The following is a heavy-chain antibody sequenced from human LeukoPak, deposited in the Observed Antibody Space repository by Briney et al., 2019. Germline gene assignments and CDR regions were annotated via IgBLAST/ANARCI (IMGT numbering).Heavy chain of an antibody. CDR1: GFTFSSYS. D-gene: IGHD3-22*01. CDR3: ARNPPYYYDSSGPFDY. V-gene: IGHV3-48*01. CDR2: ISSSSSTI. Sequence: GGSLRLSCAASGFTFSSYSMNWVRQAPGKGLEWVSYISSSSSTIQYADAVKGRFTISRDNAKNSLYLQMNSLRAEDTAVYYCARNPPYYYDSSGPFDYWGQGTLVTVSS. J-gene: IGHJ4*02.